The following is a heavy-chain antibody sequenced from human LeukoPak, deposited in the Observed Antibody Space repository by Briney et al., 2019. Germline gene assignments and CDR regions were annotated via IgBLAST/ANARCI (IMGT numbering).Heavy chain of an antibody. V-gene: IGHV3-11*01. CDR3: ARDRLYSSSPPL. Sequence: PGGSLRLSCAASGFTFSDYYMSWIRQAPGKGLERVSYISSSGSTIYYADSVKGRFTISRDNAKNSLYLQMNSLRAEDTPVYYCARDRLYSSSPPLWGQGTLVTVSS. J-gene: IGHJ4*02. D-gene: IGHD4-11*01. CDR2: ISSSGSTI. CDR1: GFTFSDYY.